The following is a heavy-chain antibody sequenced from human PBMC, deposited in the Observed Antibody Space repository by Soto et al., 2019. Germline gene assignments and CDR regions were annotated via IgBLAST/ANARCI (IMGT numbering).Heavy chain of an antibody. CDR2: IFPGGVNI. D-gene: IGHD3-9*01. Sequence: ASVKVSCKAIGYGFTRHYIHWVRQAPGQGLEWMGTIFPGGVNIAYAQKFQGRVTMTKDTSTSTVYMELNSLTSEDTAVYYCARDQSWLELVWWFDPWGQGTLVTISS. V-gene: IGHV1-46*03. CDR3: ARDQSWLELVWWFDP. CDR1: GYGFTRHY. J-gene: IGHJ5*02.